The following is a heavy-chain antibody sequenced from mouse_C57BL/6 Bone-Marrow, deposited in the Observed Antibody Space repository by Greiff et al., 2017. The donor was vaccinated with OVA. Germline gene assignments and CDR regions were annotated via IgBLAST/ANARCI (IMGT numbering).Heavy chain of an antibody. CDR1: GYSFTGYY. CDR3: ARDPLITTVYFDY. Sequence: EVQLQQSGPELVKPGASVKISCKASGYSFTGYYMHWVKPSHGNILDWIGYISPYNGVSSYNQKFKGKATLTVDKSSSTAYMELRSLTSEDSAVYYCARDPLITTVYFDYWGQGTTLTVSS. D-gene: IGHD1-2*01. CDR2: ISPYNGVS. V-gene: IGHV1-31*01. J-gene: IGHJ2*01.